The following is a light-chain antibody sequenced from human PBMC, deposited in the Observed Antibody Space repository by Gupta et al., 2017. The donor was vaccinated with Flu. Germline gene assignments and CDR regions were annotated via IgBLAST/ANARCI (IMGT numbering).Light chain of an antibody. Sequence: SYELTQPPSVSVSPGQTARITCSGDKLGDKFTCWYQQRPGQSPVLVIYQDNRRPSGIPERFSGSNSGNTATLTISGTQAIDEADYYCQAWETSTENVFGTGTRVTVL. CDR1: KLGDKF. J-gene: IGLJ1*01. CDR2: QDN. V-gene: IGLV3-1*01. CDR3: QAWETSTENV.